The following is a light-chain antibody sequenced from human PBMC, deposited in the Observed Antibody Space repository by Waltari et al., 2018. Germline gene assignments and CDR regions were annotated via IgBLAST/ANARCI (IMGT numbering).Light chain of an antibody. CDR3: AGWDDSLTGVV. J-gene: IGLJ2*01. Sequence: QSVLTQPPSLSGTPGQRVTISCSGSSPNIGTTYVFWYQQFPGRAPKLLSYLDDHRPSGVPDQFSASKSGSSASLTISGLRPEDEADYHCAGWDDSLTGVVFGGGTKLTV. V-gene: IGLV1-47*01. CDR1: SPNIGTTY. CDR2: LDD.